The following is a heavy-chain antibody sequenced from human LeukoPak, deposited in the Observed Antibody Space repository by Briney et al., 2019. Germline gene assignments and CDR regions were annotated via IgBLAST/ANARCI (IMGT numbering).Heavy chain of an antibody. D-gene: IGHD6-19*01. Sequence: SETLSLTCTVSGGSISSYYWSWIRQPPGKGLEWIGEINHSGSTNYNPSLKSRVTISVDTSKNQFSLKLSSVTAADTAVYYCATKQWLDAFDIWGQGTMVTVSS. CDR2: INHSGST. CDR1: GGSISSYY. V-gene: IGHV4-34*01. CDR3: ATKQWLDAFDI. J-gene: IGHJ3*02.